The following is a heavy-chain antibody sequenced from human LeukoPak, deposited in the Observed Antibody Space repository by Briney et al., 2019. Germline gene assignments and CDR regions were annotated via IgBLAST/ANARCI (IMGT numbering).Heavy chain of an antibody. V-gene: IGHV1-3*01. CDR2: INAGNGNT. CDR3: ARFLGGSYGMDV. J-gene: IGHJ6*02. D-gene: IGHD1-26*01. CDR1: GYTFTSYS. Sequence: GASVKVSCKASGYTFTSYSMHWVRQAPGQRLEWMGWINAGNGNTKFSQKFQGRVTTTRDTSASTAYMELSSLRSEDTAVYYCARFLGGSYGMDVWGQGTTVTVSS.